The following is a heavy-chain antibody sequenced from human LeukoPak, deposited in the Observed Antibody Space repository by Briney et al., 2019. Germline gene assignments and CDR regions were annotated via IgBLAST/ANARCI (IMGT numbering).Heavy chain of an antibody. D-gene: IGHD3-10*01. Sequence: SVKVSCKASRGTFSSYAISWVRQAPGQGLEWMGGTIPIFGTANYAQKFQGRVTISADESTSTAYMELSSLRFEDTAVYYCARDLTMVRGARYRPYNWFDAWGQGTLVTVSP. CDR1: RGTFSSYA. CDR3: ARDLTMVRGARYRPYNWFDA. J-gene: IGHJ5*02. CDR2: TIPIFGTA. V-gene: IGHV1-69*13.